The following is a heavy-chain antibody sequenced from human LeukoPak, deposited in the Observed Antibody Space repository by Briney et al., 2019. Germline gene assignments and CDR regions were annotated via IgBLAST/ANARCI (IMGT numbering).Heavy chain of an antibody. Sequence: PGGSMTLSWAASGFTFDVYAVQWVRQAPGKGREWISHIPWDGRVTYYADAVNGQFPISRDNSKDSLYLQMTSLRTEDAAYYYCAKSTSYFGSGTYLDPWGQGTLVTVSS. CDR2: IPWDGRVT. V-gene: IGHV3-43*02. CDR3: AKSTSYFGSGTYLDP. CDR1: GFTFDVYA. J-gene: IGHJ5*02. D-gene: IGHD3-10*01.